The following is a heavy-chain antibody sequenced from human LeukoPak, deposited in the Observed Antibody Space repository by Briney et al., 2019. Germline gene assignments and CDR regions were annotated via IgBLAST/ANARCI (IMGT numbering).Heavy chain of an antibody. D-gene: IGHD5-12*01. CDR3: ARVSGYSGYDRDY. J-gene: IGHJ4*02. CDR1: GGTFSSYA. V-gene: IGHV1-69*13. CDR2: IIPIFGTA. Sequence: GASVKVSCKASGGTFSSYAISWVRQAPGQGLEWMGGIIPIFGTANYAQKFQGRVTITADESTSTAYMERSSLRSEDTAVYYCARVSGYSGYDRDYWGQGTLVTVSS.